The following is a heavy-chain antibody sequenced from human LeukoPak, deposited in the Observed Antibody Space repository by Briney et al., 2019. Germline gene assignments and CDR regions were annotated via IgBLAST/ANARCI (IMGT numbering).Heavy chain of an antibody. CDR1: GGSISSYY. Sequence: SETLSLTCTVSGGSISSYYWSWIRQPPGKGLEWIGYIYYSGSTNYNPSLKSRVTISVDTSKNQFSLKLSSVTAADTAVYYCARFTDEYYYDSSGYYFDYWGQGTLVTVSS. V-gene: IGHV4-59*08. J-gene: IGHJ4*02. CDR2: IYYSGST. D-gene: IGHD3-22*01. CDR3: ARFTDEYYYDSSGYYFDY.